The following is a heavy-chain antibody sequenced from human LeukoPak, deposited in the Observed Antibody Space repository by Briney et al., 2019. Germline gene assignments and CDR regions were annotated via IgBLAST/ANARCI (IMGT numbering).Heavy chain of an antibody. J-gene: IGHJ4*02. CDR1: GYTFTGYY. CDR3: ARAYCGGDCYSPTYYFDY. V-gene: IGHV1-2*02. Sequence: ASVEVSCKASGYTFTGYYMHWVRQAPGQGLEWMGWINPNSGGTNYAQKFQGRVTMTRDTSISTAYMELSRLRSDDTAVYYCARAYCGGDCYSPTYYFDYWGQGTLVTVSS. CDR2: INPNSGGT. D-gene: IGHD2-21*02.